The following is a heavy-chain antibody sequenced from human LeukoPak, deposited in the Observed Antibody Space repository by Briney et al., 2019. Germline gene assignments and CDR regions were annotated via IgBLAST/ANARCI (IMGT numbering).Heavy chain of an antibody. V-gene: IGHV1-18*01. CDR3: ARVDTAMETLFDY. D-gene: IGHD5-18*01. J-gene: IGHJ4*02. Sequence: GASVKVSCKASGYTFTSYGINWVRQAPGQGLEWMGWISAYDGNTNYAQKLQGRVSMTTDTSTSTAYMELRSLRSDDTAVYYCARVDTAMETLFDYWGQGTLVTVSS. CDR2: ISAYDGNT. CDR1: GYTFTSYG.